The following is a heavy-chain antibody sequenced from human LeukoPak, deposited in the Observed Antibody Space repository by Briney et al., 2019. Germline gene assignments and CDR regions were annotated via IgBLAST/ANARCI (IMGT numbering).Heavy chain of an antibody. V-gene: IGHV4-34*01. J-gene: IGHJ4*02. Sequence: SETLSLTCAVYGGSFSGYYWSWIRQPPGKGLEWIGEINHSGSTNYNPSLKSRVTISVDTSKNQFSLKLSSVTAADTAVYYCARGRGDYVWGSYRPWDYWGQGTLVTVSS. D-gene: IGHD3-16*02. CDR1: GGSFSGYY. CDR3: ARGRGDYVWGSYRPWDY. CDR2: INHSGST.